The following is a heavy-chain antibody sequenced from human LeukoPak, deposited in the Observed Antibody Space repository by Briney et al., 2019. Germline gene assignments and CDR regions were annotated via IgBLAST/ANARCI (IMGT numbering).Heavy chain of an antibody. D-gene: IGHD3-3*01. CDR2: INHSGST. Sequence: PSETLSLTCAVYGGSFSGYYWSWIRQPPGKGLEWIGEINHSGSTNYNPSLKSRVTISVDTSKNQFSLKLSSVTAADTAVYYCARRSGLRFLEWLPHQDVWGKGTTVTVSS. J-gene: IGHJ6*04. V-gene: IGHV4-34*01. CDR1: GGSFSGYY. CDR3: ARRSGLRFLEWLPHQDV.